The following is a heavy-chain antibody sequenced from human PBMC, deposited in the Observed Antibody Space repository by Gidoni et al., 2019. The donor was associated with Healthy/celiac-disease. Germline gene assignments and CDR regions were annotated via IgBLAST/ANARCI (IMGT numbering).Heavy chain of an antibody. CDR3: AKDPFPDYGDYVPLHNWFDP. CDR2: ISGSGGST. Sequence: EVQLLESGGGLVQPGGSLRLSCAASGFTFSRYAMSWVRQAPGKGLEWVSAISGSGGSTYYADSVKGRFTISRDNSKNTLYLQMNSLRAEDTAVYYCAKDPFPDYGDYVPLHNWFDPWGQGTLVTVSS. J-gene: IGHJ5*02. V-gene: IGHV3-23*01. D-gene: IGHD4-17*01. CDR1: GFTFSRYA.